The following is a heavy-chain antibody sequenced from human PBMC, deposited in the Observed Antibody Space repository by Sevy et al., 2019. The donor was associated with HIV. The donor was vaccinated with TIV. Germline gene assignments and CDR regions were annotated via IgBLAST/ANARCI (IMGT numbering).Heavy chain of an antibody. V-gene: IGHV3-11*01. CDR2: ISGSDNTI. CDR1: GFTFSDYY. CDR3: ARDHVKDGDLGDYYYYAMDV. Sequence: AGSLRLSCAASGFTFSDYYMSWIRQAPGKALEWLSYISGSDNTIYYADSVKGRFTISRDNAKNSLYLQMNNLRAEDTSVYYCARDHVKDGDLGDYYYYAMDVWGQGTSVTVSS. J-gene: IGHJ6*02. D-gene: IGHD4-17*01.